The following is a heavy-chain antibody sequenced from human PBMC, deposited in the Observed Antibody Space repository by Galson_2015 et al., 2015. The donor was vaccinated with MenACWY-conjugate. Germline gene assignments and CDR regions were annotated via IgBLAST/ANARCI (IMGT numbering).Heavy chain of an antibody. J-gene: IGHJ6*02. CDR3: ARHPPGGRGMDV. D-gene: IGHD1-26*01. CDR1: GYSFTNYW. V-gene: IGHV5-51*01. Sequence: SGAEVKKPGESLKISCKGSGYSFTNYWIAWVRQMPGKGLEWVGLIDPVNSNIRYSPSFQGQVTISADESISTAYLQWTSLRASDTAMYYCARHPPGGRGMDVWGQGTTVTVSS. CDR2: IDPVNSNI.